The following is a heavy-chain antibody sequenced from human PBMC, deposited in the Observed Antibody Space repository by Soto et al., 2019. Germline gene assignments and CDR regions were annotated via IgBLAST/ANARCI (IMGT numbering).Heavy chain of an antibody. CDR2: IYSDVSST. V-gene: IGHV3-74*03. CDR3: ARGFGSVSNSYSSDS. Sequence: PGGSLRLSCAASGFTSSSYWMHWVRQAPGKGLMWVSRIYSDVSSTTYADSVKGRFTISRDNAKNTLYLQMNSLRAEDTAVYYCARGFGSVSNSYSSDSWGQGTLVTVSS. CDR1: GFTSSSYW. D-gene: IGHD2-2*01. J-gene: IGHJ4*02.